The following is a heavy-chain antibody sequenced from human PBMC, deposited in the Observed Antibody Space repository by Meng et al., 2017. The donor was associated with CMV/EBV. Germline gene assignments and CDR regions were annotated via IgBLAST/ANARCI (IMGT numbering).Heavy chain of an antibody. J-gene: IGHJ6*02. V-gene: IGHV3-48*03. CDR2: ISSSGSTI. CDR3: AREVYWLLSYGMDV. CDR1: GFTFSSYE. Sequence: GESLTISCAASGFTFSSYEMNWVRQAPGKGLEWVSYISSSGSTIYYADSVKGRFTISRDNAKNSLYLQMNSLRAEDTAVYYCAREVYWLLSYGMDVWGQGTTVTVSS. D-gene: IGHD3-9*01.